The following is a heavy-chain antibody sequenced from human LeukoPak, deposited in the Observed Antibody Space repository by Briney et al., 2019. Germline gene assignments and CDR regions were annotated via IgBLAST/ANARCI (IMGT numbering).Heavy chain of an antibody. CDR3: ASRYCSGGSCYYYYGMDV. CDR1: GYTFTSYG. CDR2: ISAYNGNT. J-gene: IGHJ6*02. Sequence: ASVKVSCKASGYTFTSYGISWVRQAPGQGLEWMGWISAYNGNTNYAQKLQGRVTMTTDTSTSTAYMELRSLRSDDTAVYYCASRYCSGGSCYYYYGMDVWGQGTTVTVSS. D-gene: IGHD2-15*01. V-gene: IGHV1-18*01.